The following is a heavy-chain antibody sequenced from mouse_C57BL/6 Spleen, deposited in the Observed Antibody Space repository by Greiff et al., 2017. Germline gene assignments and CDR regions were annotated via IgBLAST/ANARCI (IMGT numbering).Heavy chain of an antibody. CDR3: ARGSGSLWYFDV. Sequence: QVQLKQPGAELVKPGASVKMSCKASGYTFTSYWITWVKQRPGQGLEWIGDIYPGSGSTNYNEKFKSKATLTVDTSSSTAYMQLSSLTSEDSAVYYCARGSGSLWYFDVWGTGTTVTVSS. J-gene: IGHJ1*03. V-gene: IGHV1-55*01. CDR2: IYPGSGST. D-gene: IGHD1-3*01. CDR1: GYTFTSYW.